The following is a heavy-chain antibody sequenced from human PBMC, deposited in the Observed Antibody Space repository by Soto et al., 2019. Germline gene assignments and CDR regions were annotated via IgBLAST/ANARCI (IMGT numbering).Heavy chain of an antibody. J-gene: IGHJ5*02. CDR1: GYRFTSYW. CDR3: ARHSRFSYVLTWFDP. CDR2: FYPGDSDT. V-gene: IGHV5-51*01. D-gene: IGHD5-18*01. Sequence: PGESLNISCKGSGYRFTSYWIGWVRQLPGQGLGWMGIFYPGDSDTRYSPPFQGQVTIPADKSISNPFLPWTDLKASDPDSHDCARHSRFSYVLTWFDPWGQGTLVTVSS.